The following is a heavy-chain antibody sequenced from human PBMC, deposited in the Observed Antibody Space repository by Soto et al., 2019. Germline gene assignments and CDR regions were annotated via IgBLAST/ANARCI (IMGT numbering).Heavy chain of an antibody. D-gene: IGHD1-7*01. CDR1: GFTFSSYS. CDR2: ISSSSSFI. CDR3: AVGEETGTPYFGN. Sequence: EVQLLESGGGLVKPGGSLRLSCTASGFTFSSYSMNWVRRAPGKGLEWVSSISSSSSFIYSAGSVKGRFTISRDNAKNSLYLQMNSLRAKDTAVYYCAVGEETGTPYFGNWGQGTLVTVSS. V-gene: IGHV3-21*01. J-gene: IGHJ4*02.